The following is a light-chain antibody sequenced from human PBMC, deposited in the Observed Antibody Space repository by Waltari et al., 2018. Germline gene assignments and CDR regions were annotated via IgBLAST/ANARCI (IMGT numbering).Light chain of an antibody. CDR1: SSDVGGYNY. CDR3: SSYTSSSTYV. CDR2: EVS. V-gene: IGLV2-14*01. J-gene: IGLJ1*01. Sequence: QSALTQPASVSGSPGQSITISCTGTSSDVGGYNYVSWYQQHPGRAPKPMIYEVSNRPSGVSTRFSGSKSGNTASLTISGLQVEDEADYYCSSYTSSSTYVFGTGTKVTVL.